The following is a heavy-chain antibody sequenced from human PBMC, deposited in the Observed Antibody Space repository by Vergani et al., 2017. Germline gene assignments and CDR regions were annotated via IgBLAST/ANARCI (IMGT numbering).Heavy chain of an antibody. Sequence: QLQLHKSGPGLVKPSETLSLTCTLSGGSISSSSHFWGWLRQTPGKGLEWIGSIYYTGSAYYNPSLKSRVSISVDASKNQFSLKLSSVTAADSAVYYCARGGEEWRDTGGHSTYNTWGQGTLVTVSS. CDR2: IYYTGSA. D-gene: IGHD2-8*02. V-gene: IGHV4-39*01. CDR1: GGSISSSSHF. J-gene: IGHJ4*02. CDR3: ARGGEEWRDTGGHSTYNT.